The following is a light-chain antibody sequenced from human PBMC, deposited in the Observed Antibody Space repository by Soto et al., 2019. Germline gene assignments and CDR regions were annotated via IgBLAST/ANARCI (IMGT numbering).Light chain of an antibody. CDR3: AAWDDSLNGYV. CDR1: SSNIGSNT. Sequence: QSVLTQPPSASGTPGQRVTISCSGSSSNIGSNTVNWYQQLRGTAPKLLIHSNNHRPSGVPDRFSGSKSGTSASLAISWLQSEEADYYCAAWDDSLNGYVFGTGTKLTVL. J-gene: IGLJ1*01. V-gene: IGLV1-44*01. CDR2: SNN.